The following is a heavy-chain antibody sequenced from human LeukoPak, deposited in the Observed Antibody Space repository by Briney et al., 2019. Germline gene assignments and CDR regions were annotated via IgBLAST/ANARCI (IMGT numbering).Heavy chain of an antibody. CDR1: GGPISSYY. Sequence: SETLSLTCTVSGGPISSYYWSWIRQPPGKWLEWNGYTYNSGSTTYNPSLKSRVTISVDTSKNQFSLKLSSVTAADTAVYYCARDRYYHDSSGQLGVFDIWGQGTMVTVSS. D-gene: IGHD3-22*01. V-gene: IGHV4-59*01. J-gene: IGHJ3*02. CDR3: ARDRYYHDSSGQLGVFDI. CDR2: TYNSGST.